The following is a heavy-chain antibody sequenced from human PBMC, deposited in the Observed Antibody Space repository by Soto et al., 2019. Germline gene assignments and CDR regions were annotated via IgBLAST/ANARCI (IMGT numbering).Heavy chain of an antibody. CDR2: FFSDAER. CDR1: GFSLTNGRMG. D-gene: IGHD4-17*01. V-gene: IGHV2-26*01. Sequence: QVTLKESGPVLVKPTETLTLTCSVSGFSLTNGRMGVSWIRQPPGKALEWLAHFFSDAERSYSTSMQSSPNMYKDSSGSQVVLTMTNMAPADTATYFCARMDGDYNYYGLDVWGHGIAVTVSS. J-gene: IGHJ6*02. CDR3: ARMDGDYNYYGLDV.